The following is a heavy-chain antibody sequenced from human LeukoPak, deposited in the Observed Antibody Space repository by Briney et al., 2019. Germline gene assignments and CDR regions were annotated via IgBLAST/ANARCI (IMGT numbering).Heavy chain of an antibody. CDR1: GFTFSSYE. D-gene: IGHD1-26*01. CDR2: ISSSGSTI. V-gene: IGHV3-48*03. Sequence: GGSLRLSCAASGFTFSSYEMNWVRQAPGKGLEWVSYISSSGSTIYYADSVKGRFTISRDNAKNSLYLQMNSLRAEDMAVYYCAREGPVGAKDYWGQGTLVTVSS. CDR3: AREGPVGAKDY. J-gene: IGHJ4*02.